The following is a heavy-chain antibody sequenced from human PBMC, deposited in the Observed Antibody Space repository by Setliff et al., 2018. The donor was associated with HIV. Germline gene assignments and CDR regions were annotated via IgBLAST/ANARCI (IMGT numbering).Heavy chain of an antibody. J-gene: IGHJ4*02. CDR1: GGTFSSYA. CDR2: IIPIFNTA. D-gene: IGHD3-22*01. V-gene: IGHV1-69*13. CDR3: ARAYDTSGDMDF. Sequence: WASVKVSCKASGGTFSSYAISWVRQAPGQGLEWMGGIIPIFNTANYAQKFQGRVTITADESTSTAYMELSSLRSEDTAVYYCARAYDTSGDMDFWGQGTLVTVSS.